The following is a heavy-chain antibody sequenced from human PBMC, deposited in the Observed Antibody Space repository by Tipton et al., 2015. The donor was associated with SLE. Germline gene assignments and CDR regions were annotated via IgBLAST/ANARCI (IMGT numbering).Heavy chain of an antibody. D-gene: IGHD6-13*01. J-gene: IGHJ4*02. CDR1: RGSFSGYY. V-gene: IGHV4-34*01. CDR3: ARGIAQDY. Sequence: TLSLTCAVYRGSFSGYYWSWIRRPPGKGLEWIGETTHSGKTNYNPSLKSRVTISADTSKKQFSLKLSSVTAADTAVYYCARGIAQDYWGQGTLVTVSS. CDR2: TTHSGKT.